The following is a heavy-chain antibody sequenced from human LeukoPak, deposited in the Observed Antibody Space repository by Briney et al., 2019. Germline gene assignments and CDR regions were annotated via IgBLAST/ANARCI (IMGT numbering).Heavy chain of an antibody. D-gene: IGHD3-3*01. CDR1: GYTFTGYY. Sequence: GASVKVSCKASGYTFTGYYMHWVRQAPGQGLEWMGWISAYNGNTNYAQKLQGRVTMTTDTSTSTAYMELRSLRSDDTAVYYCARVEGDAPGFWSGYYTGSGFTYYYGMDVWGQGTTVTVSS. J-gene: IGHJ6*02. CDR2: ISAYNGNT. CDR3: ARVEGDAPGFWSGYYTGSGFTYYYGMDV. V-gene: IGHV1-18*04.